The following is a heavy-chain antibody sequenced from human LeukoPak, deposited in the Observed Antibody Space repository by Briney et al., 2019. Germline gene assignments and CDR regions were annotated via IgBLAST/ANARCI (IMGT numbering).Heavy chain of an antibody. Sequence: GGSLRLSCTASGFTFSNYGMHWVRQAPGKGLEWVAVISYDGSNKYYADSVRGRFTISRDNSKNTLYLQMNSLRAEDTAVYYCETLSPSDAFDNWGQGTMVTVSS. CDR3: ETLSPSDAFDN. J-gene: IGHJ3*02. CDR2: ISYDGSNK. V-gene: IGHV3-30*19. CDR1: GFTFSNYG.